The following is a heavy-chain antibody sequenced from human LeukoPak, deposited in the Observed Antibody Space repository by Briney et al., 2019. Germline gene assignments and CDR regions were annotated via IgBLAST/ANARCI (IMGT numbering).Heavy chain of an antibody. Sequence: SETLSLTCTVSGGSISRGGYYWSWIRQHPGKGLEWIGYIFYSGSTFYNPSLKSRVTISVDTSKNQFSLKLSSVTAADTAVYYCARGQDYGGKRNWFAPWGQGTLVTVSS. CDR3: ARGQDYGGKRNWFAP. V-gene: IGHV4-31*03. J-gene: IGHJ5*02. CDR1: GGSISRGGYY. D-gene: IGHD4-23*01. CDR2: IFYSGST.